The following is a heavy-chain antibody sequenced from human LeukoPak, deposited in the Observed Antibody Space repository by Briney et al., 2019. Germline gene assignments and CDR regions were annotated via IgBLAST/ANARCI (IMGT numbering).Heavy chain of an antibody. CDR3: AREGEYYGSGSYCDY. CDR2: INHSGST. J-gene: IGHJ4*02. Sequence: PSETLSLTCAVYGGSFSGCYWSWIRQPPGKGLEWIGEINHSGSTNYNPSLKSRVTISVDTSKNQFSLRLTSVTAADTAVYYCAREGEYYGSGSYCDYWGQGTLVTVSS. D-gene: IGHD3-10*01. CDR1: GGSFSGCY. V-gene: IGHV4-34*01.